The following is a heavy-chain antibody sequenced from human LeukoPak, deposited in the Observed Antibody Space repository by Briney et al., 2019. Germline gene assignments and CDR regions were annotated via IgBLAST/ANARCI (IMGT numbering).Heavy chain of an antibody. Sequence: SETLSLTCTVSGDSISTYYWSWIRQPPGKGLEWIGEINHSGSTNYNPSFKSRVTISVDTSKNQFSLKLSSVTAADTAVYYCARGRLYYGSGSFDYWGQGTLVTVSS. CDR3: ARGRLYYGSGSFDY. V-gene: IGHV4-34*01. J-gene: IGHJ4*02. CDR1: GDSISTYY. CDR2: INHSGST. D-gene: IGHD3-10*01.